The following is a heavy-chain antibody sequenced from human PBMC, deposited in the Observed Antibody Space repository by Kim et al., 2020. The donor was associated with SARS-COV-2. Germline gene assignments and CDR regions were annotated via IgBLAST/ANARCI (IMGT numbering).Heavy chain of an antibody. CDR3: ARGTYGGWLDP. CDR2: VYPSNGAT. CDR1: GYIFTGDA. J-gene: IGHJ5*02. Sequence: ASVKVSCKASGYIFTGDAMHWVRQAPGQSLEWMGWVYPSNGATQSSQKLQGRVTFTSDTSADTVYMELNNLRSEDTAVYFCARGTYGGWLDPWGQGSLV. V-gene: IGHV1-3*01. D-gene: IGHD4-17*01.